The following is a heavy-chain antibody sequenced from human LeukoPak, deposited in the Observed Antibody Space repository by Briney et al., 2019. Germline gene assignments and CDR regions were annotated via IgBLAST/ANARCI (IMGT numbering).Heavy chain of an antibody. V-gene: IGHV4-59*08. D-gene: IGHD3-22*01. CDR3: ARSGYDSSGYYYSEFDY. CDR1: GGSISSYY. J-gene: IGHJ4*02. CDR2: IYYSGST. Sequence: PSETLSLTCTVSGGSISSYYWSWIRQPPGKGLEWIGYIYYSGSTNYNPSLKSRVTISVDTSKNQFSLKLSSVTAADTAVYYCARSGYDSSGYYYSEFDYWGQGTLVTVSS.